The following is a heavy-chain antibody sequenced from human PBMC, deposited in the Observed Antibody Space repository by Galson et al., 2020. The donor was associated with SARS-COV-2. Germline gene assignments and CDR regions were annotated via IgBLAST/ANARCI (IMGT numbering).Heavy chain of an antibody. V-gene: IGHV3-30*18. J-gene: IGHJ4*02. Sequence: GESLKISCTASGFTFKDYAMHWIRQAPGKGPEWVASISCGGTNKFYGDSVKGRLTVSRDDSINTLFLESSSLRIEATAFYYCANDRECCPHGVCWPGHYLGQGTLVTVSS. D-gene: IGHD2-8*01. CDR2: ISCGGTNK. CDR1: GFTFKDYA. CDR3: ANDRECCPHGVCWPGHY.